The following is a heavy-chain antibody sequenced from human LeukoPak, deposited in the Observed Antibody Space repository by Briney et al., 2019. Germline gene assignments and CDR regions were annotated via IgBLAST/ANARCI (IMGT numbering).Heavy chain of an antibody. CDR1: GFTFSSYA. Sequence: PGGSLRLSCAASGFTFSSYAMSWVRQAPGKGLEWVSAISGSGGSTYYADSVKGRFTISRDNSKNTLYLQMNSLRAEDTAVYYCAKVGSRYCSSTSCPPWGYYGMDVWGQGTTVTVSS. D-gene: IGHD2-2*01. CDR2: ISGSGGST. V-gene: IGHV3-23*01. J-gene: IGHJ6*02. CDR3: AKVGSRYCSSTSCPPWGYYGMDV.